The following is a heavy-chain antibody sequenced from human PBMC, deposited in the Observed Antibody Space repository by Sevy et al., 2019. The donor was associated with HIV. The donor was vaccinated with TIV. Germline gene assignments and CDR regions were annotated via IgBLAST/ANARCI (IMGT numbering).Heavy chain of an antibody. CDR1: GYTFTDYF. Sequence: ASVKVSCKASGYTFTDYFLHWVRQAPGQGLEWMGWINPHSGGTIFAQKFQGRVAMTRDTFISTAYLDLGRLRFDDTAVYYCARGYTGHEEGDYWGQGTLVTVSS. J-gene: IGHJ4*02. CDR3: ARGYTGHEEGDY. D-gene: IGHD2-2*02. V-gene: IGHV1-2*02. CDR2: INPHSGGT.